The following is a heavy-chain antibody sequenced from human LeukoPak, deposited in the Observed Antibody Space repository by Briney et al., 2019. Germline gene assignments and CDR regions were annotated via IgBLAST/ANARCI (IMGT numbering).Heavy chain of an antibody. Sequence: ASVTVSCKASGYTFTSYDMNWVRQAPGQGLEWMGWMNPNRGNTDYAQKFQGRVTMTSNTSISTAYMELSSLRSEDTAVYYCARIGDSSGYPFDYWGQGTLVTVSS. CDR3: ARIGDSSGYPFDY. CDR1: GYTFTSYD. D-gene: IGHD3-22*01. J-gene: IGHJ4*02. V-gene: IGHV1-8*01. CDR2: MNPNRGNT.